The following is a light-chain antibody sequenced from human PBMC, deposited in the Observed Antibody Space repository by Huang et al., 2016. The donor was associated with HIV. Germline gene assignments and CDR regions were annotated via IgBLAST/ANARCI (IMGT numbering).Light chain of an antibody. CDR3: QQYKNWPWT. J-gene: IGKJ1*01. V-gene: IGKV3-15*01. Sequence: ERVMTQSTATLSGSPGERATLSCRASQSVSSNLAWYQQKPGQAPRLLIYGAFTRATGIPARFSGSGSGSEFTLTIGSLQSEDFAVYYCQQYKNWPWTFGQGTKVEIK. CDR1: QSVSSN. CDR2: GAF.